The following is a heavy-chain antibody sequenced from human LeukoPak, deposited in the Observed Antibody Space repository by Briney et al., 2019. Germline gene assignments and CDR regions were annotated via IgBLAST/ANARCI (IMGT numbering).Heavy chain of an antibody. J-gene: IGHJ4*02. CDR1: GGSISSYY. Sequence: SETLTLTRTVSGGSISSYYWSWIRQPPGKGLEWIGYIYYSGSTNYNPSLKSRVTISVDTSKNQFSLKLSSVTVADTAVYYCARTYSSSSNDYWGQGTLVTVSS. CDR3: ARTYSSSSNDY. CDR2: IYYSGST. D-gene: IGHD6-6*01. V-gene: IGHV4-59*01.